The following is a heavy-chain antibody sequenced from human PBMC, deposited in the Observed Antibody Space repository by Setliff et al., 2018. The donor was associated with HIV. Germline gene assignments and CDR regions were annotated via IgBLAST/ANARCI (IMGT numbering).Heavy chain of an antibody. V-gene: IGHV4-61*01. J-gene: IGHJ6*02. Sequence: SETLSLTCTVSAASITADPFYWNWLRQPPGKGPEWIGYIHNIGSTNYNPSLKSRVTISVDTSKNQFSLKLSSVTAADTAVYYCARIFGDQGYYYGMDVWGQGTTVTVSS. D-gene: IGHD3-3*01. CDR1: AASITADPFY. CDR3: ARIFGDQGYYYGMDV. CDR2: IHNIGST.